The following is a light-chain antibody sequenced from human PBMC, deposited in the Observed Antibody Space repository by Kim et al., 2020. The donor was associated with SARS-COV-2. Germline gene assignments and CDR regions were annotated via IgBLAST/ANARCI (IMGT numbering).Light chain of an antibody. Sequence: QGVTIPCTGSSPNIGAGYDVPWYQQLPGTAPNLLIYGNSNRPSGVPDRFSGSKSGTSASLAITGLQAEDEADYYCQSYDSSLSGYVFGTGTKVTVL. V-gene: IGLV1-40*01. J-gene: IGLJ1*01. CDR1: SPNIGAGYD. CDR2: GNS. CDR3: QSYDSSLSGYV.